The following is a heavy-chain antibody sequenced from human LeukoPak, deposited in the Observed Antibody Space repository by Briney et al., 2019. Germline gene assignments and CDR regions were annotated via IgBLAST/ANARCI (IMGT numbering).Heavy chain of an antibody. Sequence: GGSLRLSCAASGXTFSSYAMSWVRQAPGEGLEWVSAISGSGDSTYYADSVKGRFTISRDDSKNTLYLQMNSLRAEDTAVYYCAKDHSYGSGSLPLPDYWGQGTLVTVSS. CDR1: GXTFSSYA. CDR3: AKDHSYGSGSLPLPDY. V-gene: IGHV3-23*01. J-gene: IGHJ4*02. D-gene: IGHD3-10*01. CDR2: ISGSGDST.